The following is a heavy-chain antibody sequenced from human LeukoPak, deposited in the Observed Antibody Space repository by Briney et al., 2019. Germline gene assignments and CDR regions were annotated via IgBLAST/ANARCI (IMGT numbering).Heavy chain of an antibody. D-gene: IGHD2-21*02. Sequence: GGSLRLSCAASGFTLSTYAMTWVRQAPGKGLEWVSGISGIDGSTYYADSVKGRFTISRDNSKNTLYLQMNSLRAEDTALYYCAKGRGDWYIDYWGQGTLVTVSS. V-gene: IGHV3-23*01. CDR3: AKGRGDWYIDY. J-gene: IGHJ4*02. CDR2: ISGIDGST. CDR1: GFTLSTYA.